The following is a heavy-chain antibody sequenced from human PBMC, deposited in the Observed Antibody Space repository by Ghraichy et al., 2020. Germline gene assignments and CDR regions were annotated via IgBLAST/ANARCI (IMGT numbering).Heavy chain of an antibody. Sequence: SETLSLTCTVSGGSISSGGFCWSWIRQHPGKGLEWIGYASYSGSTYYNPSLESRVTMSVDTSKNHFSLKLSSVTAADTAVYYCARDPPYYYDSSGYPWGQGTLVTVSS. D-gene: IGHD3-22*01. J-gene: IGHJ5*02. CDR3: ARDPPYYYDSSGYP. CDR1: GGSISSGGFC. V-gene: IGHV4-31*03. CDR2: ASYSGST.